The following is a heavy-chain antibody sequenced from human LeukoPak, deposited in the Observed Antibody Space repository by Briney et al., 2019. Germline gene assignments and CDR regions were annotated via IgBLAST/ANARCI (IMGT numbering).Heavy chain of an antibody. D-gene: IGHD3-10*01. Sequence: SETLSLTCAVYGGSFSGYYWSWIRQPPGKGLEWIGEINHSGSTNYNPSLKSRVTISVDTSKNQFSLKLSSVTAADTAVYYCARDGQWFGELLYTFDYWGQGTLVTVSS. CDR3: ARDGQWFGELLYTFDY. CDR2: INHSGST. J-gene: IGHJ4*02. CDR1: GGSFSGYY. V-gene: IGHV4-34*01.